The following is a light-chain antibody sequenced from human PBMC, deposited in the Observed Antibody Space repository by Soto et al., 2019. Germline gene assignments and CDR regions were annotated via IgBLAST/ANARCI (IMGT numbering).Light chain of an antibody. J-gene: IGLJ2*01. V-gene: IGLV1-44*01. CDR3: AAWDDSLNGVV. CDR2: SNN. CDR1: SSNIGINT. Sequence: QPVLTQPPSASETPGQRVTISCSGSSSNIGINTVNWYQQLPGTAPKLLIYSNNQRPSGVPDRFSGSKSGTSASLAISGLQSEDEADYYCAAWDDSLNGVVFGGGTQLTVL.